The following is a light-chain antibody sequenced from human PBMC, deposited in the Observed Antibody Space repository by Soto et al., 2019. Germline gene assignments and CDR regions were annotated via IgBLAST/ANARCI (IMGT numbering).Light chain of an antibody. CDR2: DAS. J-gene: IGKJ4*01. CDR3: QQYDNLPVT. CDR1: QDISNY. V-gene: IGKV1-33*01. Sequence: DIQMTQSPSSLSASVGDRVTITCQASQDISNYLNWYQQKPGKAPKLLVYDASNLKAGVPSRFSGSGSGTDFTLTISSLQPEDFATYYCQQYDNLPVTFGGGTKVEIE.